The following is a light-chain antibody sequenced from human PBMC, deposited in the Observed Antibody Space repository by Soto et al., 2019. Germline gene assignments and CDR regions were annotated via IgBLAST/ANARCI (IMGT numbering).Light chain of an antibody. Sequence: QSALTQPPSVSGSPGQSVAISCTGTSSDVGAYDRVSWYHQPPGTAPKVIIYEVSNRPSGVPDRFSGSKSGNTASLTITGLQAEDEADYYCSSFTSDTTRVFGGGTKVTVL. CDR3: SSFTSDTTRV. V-gene: IGLV2-18*02. CDR1: SSDVGAYDR. J-gene: IGLJ3*02. CDR2: EVS.